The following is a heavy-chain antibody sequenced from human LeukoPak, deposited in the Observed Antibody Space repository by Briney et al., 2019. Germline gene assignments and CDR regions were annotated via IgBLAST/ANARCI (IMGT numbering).Heavy chain of an antibody. D-gene: IGHD3-22*01. V-gene: IGHV3-53*01. CDR1: GFTVSSIY. CDR3: ASAVVVKPHDYYYYGMDV. CDR2: IYSGGST. J-gene: IGHJ6*02. Sequence: GGSLRLSCAASGFTVSSIYMSWVRQAPEKGLEWVSVIYSGGSTYYADSVKGRFTISRDNSKNTLYLQMNSLRAEDTAVYYCASAVVVKPHDYYYYGMDVWGQGTTVTVSS.